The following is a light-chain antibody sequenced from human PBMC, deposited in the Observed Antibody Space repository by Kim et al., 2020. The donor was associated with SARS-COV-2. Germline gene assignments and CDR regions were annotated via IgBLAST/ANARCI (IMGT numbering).Light chain of an antibody. CDR1: QSVNSN. V-gene: IGKV3-15*01. Sequence: VSAGERATLSGRARQSVNSNLVWYQQEPGQAPRLLIYGASTRATGIPARFSGSGSGTEYTLTISSLQSEDFAVYYCQQCDKWPLTFGGGTKVDIK. CDR2: GAS. CDR3: QQCDKWPLT. J-gene: IGKJ4*01.